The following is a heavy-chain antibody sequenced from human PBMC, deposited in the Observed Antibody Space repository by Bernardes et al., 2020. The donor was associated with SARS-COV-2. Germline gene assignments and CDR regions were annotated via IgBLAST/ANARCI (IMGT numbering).Heavy chain of an antibody. D-gene: IGHD2-8*01. Sequence: GSLRLSCAASGFTFTSSWLHWVRQAPGKGLVWVSRINTDGSTTNYADSVKGRFTISRDNAKNTLFLQMTSLRAEDTAVYYCARDLGYCNNGVCSPWGQGTLVTVSS. CDR3: ARDLGYCNNGVCSP. CDR1: GFTFTSSW. J-gene: IGHJ5*02. V-gene: IGHV3-74*01. CDR2: INTDGSTT.